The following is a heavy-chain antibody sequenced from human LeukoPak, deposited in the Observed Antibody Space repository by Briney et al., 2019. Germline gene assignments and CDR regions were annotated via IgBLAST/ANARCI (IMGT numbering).Heavy chain of an antibody. CDR1: GFTFSSYA. CDR2: ISGSGGST. V-gene: IGHV3-23*01. D-gene: IGHD3-16*01. CDR3: AKGARDYDYVWGTKTPFDY. J-gene: IGHJ4*02. Sequence: PGGSLRLSCAASGFTFSSYAMSWVRQAPGKGLEWVSAISGSGGSTYYADSVEGRFTISRDNSKNTLYLQMNSLRAEDTAVYYCAKGARDYDYVWGTKTPFDYWGQGTLVTVSS.